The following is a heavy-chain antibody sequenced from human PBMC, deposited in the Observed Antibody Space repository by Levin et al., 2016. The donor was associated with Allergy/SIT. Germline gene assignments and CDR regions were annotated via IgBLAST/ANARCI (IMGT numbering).Heavy chain of an antibody. CDR2: INQDGSEE. CDR3: ARVNYDFWSGYYVGRMEPSFFDH. V-gene: IGHV3-7*03. D-gene: IGHD3-3*01. Sequence: GESLKISCAASGFTFSRYWMTWLRQAPGKGLEWVARINQDGSEEFYVDSVRDRFTISRDNAKNSLYVQMNSLRAEDTAVYYCARVNYDFWSGYYVGRMEPSFFDHWGQGAPVTVSS. CDR1: GFTFSRYW. J-gene: IGHJ4*02.